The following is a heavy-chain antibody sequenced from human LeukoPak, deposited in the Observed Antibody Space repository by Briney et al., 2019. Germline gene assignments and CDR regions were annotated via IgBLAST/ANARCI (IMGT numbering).Heavy chain of an antibody. CDR1: GFTFSSYS. D-gene: IGHD2-15*01. CDR2: ISSSSNYI. J-gene: IGHJ4*02. V-gene: IGHV3-21*01. Sequence: GGSLRLSCAASGFTFSSYSMNWVREAPGKGLEWGSSISSSSNYIYYADSVKGRFTISRDNAKNSLYLQMNSLRAEDTAVYYCARDFLRGRVDYWGQGTLVTVSS. CDR3: ARDFLRGRVDY.